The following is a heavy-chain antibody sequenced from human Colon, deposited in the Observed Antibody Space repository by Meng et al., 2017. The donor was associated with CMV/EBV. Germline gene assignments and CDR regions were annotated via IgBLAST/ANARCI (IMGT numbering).Heavy chain of an antibody. J-gene: IGHJ5*01. CDR2: ISNSGTT. V-gene: IGHV4-61*01. Sequence: GSLRLSCTVSGVSVSNGYYYWSWIRQPPGKGLEWIGYISNSGTTNYNPSLKSRVTISVDTSKNLFSLSLISVTAADTALYYCARVRGGLGPGATTNWFDSWGQGTQVTVSS. D-gene: IGHD3-16*01. CDR3: ARVRGGLGPGATTNWFDS. CDR1: GVSVSNGYYY.